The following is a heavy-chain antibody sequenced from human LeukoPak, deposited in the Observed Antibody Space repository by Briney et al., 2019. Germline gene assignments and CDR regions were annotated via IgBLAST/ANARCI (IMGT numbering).Heavy chain of an antibody. V-gene: IGHV5-51*01. CDR1: GYSFTSYW. Sequence: GESLKISCKGSGYSFTSYWIGWVRQMPGKGLEWMGIIYPSDSDTRYSPSFQGQVTISADKSISTAYLQWSSLKASDSAMYYCGRIPAAGSLKGSFDIWGQGTMVTVSS. CDR3: GRIPAAGSLKGSFDI. CDR2: IYPSDSDT. J-gene: IGHJ3*02. D-gene: IGHD6-13*01.